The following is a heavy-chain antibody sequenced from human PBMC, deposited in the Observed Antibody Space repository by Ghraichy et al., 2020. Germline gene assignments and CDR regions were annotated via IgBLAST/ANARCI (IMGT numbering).Heavy chain of an antibody. Sequence: GGSLRLSCVASGFIFSGYGMHWVRQAPGKGLEWVALIRKDGSDKYYADSVKDRFTISRDNSKNTLYLQMNSLRADDTAIYYCARDHGWSYFGYWGQGTLVTVSS. CDR2: IRKDGSDK. CDR3: ARDHGWSYFGY. V-gene: IGHV3-30*02. CDR1: GFIFSGYG. D-gene: IGHD3-10*01. J-gene: IGHJ4*02.